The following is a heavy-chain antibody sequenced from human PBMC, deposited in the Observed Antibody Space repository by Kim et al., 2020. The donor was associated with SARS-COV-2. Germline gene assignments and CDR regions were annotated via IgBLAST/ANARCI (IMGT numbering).Heavy chain of an antibody. Sequence: ADSVKGRFTISRDNSKNILYLEVNSLRAEDTAIYYCAKDIGAYGVAYFQQWGQGTLVTVSS. V-gene: IGHV3-23*01. D-gene: IGHD2-21*01. CDR3: AKDIGAYGVAYFQQ. J-gene: IGHJ1*01.